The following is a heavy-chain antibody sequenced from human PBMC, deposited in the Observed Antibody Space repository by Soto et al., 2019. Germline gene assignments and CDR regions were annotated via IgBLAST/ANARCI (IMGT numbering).Heavy chain of an antibody. CDR1: GFTFSSYG. CDR2: TSYNGIHI. CDR3: AKDKLPGAAGPTPFAP. Sequence: QVQLVESGGGVVQPGGSLRLSCGTSGFTFSSYGIHWVRQAPGKGLEWVAVTSYNGIHIYYADFVKGRFTISRDFSKNMVFREMNGLRPADPGVYYCAKDKLPGAAGPTPFAPWGQGTLVPVSA. D-gene: IGHD6-13*01. J-gene: IGHJ5*02. V-gene: IGHV3-30*18.